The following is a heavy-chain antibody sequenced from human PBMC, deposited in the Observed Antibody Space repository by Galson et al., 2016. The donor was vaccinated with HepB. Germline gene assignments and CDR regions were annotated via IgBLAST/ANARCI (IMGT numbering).Heavy chain of an antibody. V-gene: IGHV3-43*02. J-gene: IGHJ5*02. CDR3: GILYGGFDP. CDR2: ISGDGRNT. CDR1: GLPSNNYA. Sequence: SLRLSCAASGLPSNNYAMHWVRQAPGKGLECVSLISGDGRNTYYADSVKGRFSISRDNSKKSLYLEMNSLRTEDTAFCYCGILYGGFDPWGQGTLVTVSS. D-gene: IGHD2/OR15-2a*01.